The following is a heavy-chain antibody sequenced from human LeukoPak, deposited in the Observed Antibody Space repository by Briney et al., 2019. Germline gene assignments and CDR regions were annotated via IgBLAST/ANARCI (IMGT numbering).Heavy chain of an antibody. Sequence: GGSLRLSCAASGFTFSNYWISWVRQAPGKGLEWVANIKQDGSEKYYVDSVKGRFTISRDNAKNSLYLQMNSLRAEDTAVYYCARAPYCIGGSCRFDYWGQGTLVTVSS. V-gene: IGHV3-7*03. CDR3: ARAPYCIGGSCRFDY. CDR2: IKQDGSEK. D-gene: IGHD2-15*01. J-gene: IGHJ4*02. CDR1: GFTFSNYW.